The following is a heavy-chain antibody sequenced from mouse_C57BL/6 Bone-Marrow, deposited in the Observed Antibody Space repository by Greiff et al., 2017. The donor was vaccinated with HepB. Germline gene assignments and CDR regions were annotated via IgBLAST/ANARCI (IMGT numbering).Heavy chain of an antibody. CDR1: GYSITSGYY. CDR2: ISYDGSN. Sequence: EVQLVESGPGLVKPSQSLSLTCSVTGYSITSGYYWNWIRQFPGNKLEWMGYISYDGSNNYNPSLKNRISITRDTSKNQFFLKLNSVTTEDTATYYCVEGIYYDYESAWFAYWGQGTLVTVSA. J-gene: IGHJ3*01. D-gene: IGHD2-4*01. V-gene: IGHV3-6*01. CDR3: VEGIYYDYESAWFAY.